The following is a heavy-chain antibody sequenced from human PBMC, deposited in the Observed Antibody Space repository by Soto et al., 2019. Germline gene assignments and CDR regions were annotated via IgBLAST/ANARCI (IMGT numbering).Heavy chain of an antibody. J-gene: IGHJ5*02. V-gene: IGHV1-18*01. CDR1: CYTFTSYG. CDR3: ARVQKGYGSKNWFEP. CDR2: ISAYNGNT. Sequence: ASVKVSCKASCYTFTSYGISLLRHAPGQGLEWMGWISAYNGNTNYAQKLQGRVTMTTDTSASTAYMELRSLRSDDTAVYYCARVQKGYGSKNWFEPWGQGTLVTVSS. D-gene: IGHD3-10*01.